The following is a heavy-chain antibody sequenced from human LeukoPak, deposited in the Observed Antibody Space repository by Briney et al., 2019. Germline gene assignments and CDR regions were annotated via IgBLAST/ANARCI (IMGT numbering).Heavy chain of an antibody. V-gene: IGHV3-48*03. CDR1: GYTFSRYE. J-gene: IGHJ3*02. CDR3: ARGSRGSSHGLAFDM. Sequence: GGSLRLSCVASGYTFSRYEMNGVRQAPGKGLEWVSLMSSSGGPIYYADSLKGRFTISRDNAKNSLYLQMDSLRAGDTAVYYCARGSRGSSHGLAFDMWGQGTMVTVSS. D-gene: IGHD5-18*01. CDR2: MSSSGGPI.